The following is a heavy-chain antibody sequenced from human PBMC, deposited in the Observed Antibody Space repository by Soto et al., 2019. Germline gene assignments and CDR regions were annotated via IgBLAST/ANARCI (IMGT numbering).Heavy chain of an antibody. J-gene: IGHJ5*02. CDR3: ARDHDYVWGSHRNWLSL. CDR2: INYSEDT. CDR1: RGALSGYS. V-gene: IGHV4-34*01. Sequence: PSETLSLTCAVYRGALSGYSWNWIRQPPGKGLEWIGEINYSEDTNPTYNPSLKSRVTIPADRTNNQLFLRLTSVTAADTAIYYCARDHDYVWGSHRNWLSLWGQGTPVTVSS. D-gene: IGHD3-16*01.